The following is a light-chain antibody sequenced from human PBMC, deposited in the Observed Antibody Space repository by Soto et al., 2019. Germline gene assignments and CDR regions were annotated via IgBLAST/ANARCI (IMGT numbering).Light chain of an antibody. CDR3: QRYGG. J-gene: IGKJ1*01. V-gene: IGKV3-20*01. Sequence: EIVLTQSPGTLSLSPGERATLSCRASQSVSSSYLAWYQQKPGQAPRLLIYGASSRATGIPDRFSGGGSGTDFTLTISRLEPEDFAVYYCQRYGGFGQGTKVDIK. CDR1: QSVSSSY. CDR2: GAS.